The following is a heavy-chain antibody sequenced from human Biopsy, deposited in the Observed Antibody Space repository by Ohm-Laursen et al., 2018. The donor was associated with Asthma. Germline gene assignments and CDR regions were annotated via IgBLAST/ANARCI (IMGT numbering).Heavy chain of an antibody. Sequence: SLRLSCSASGFTFRDYYMTWIRQAPGKGLEWVSYISSSSSTIYYADSVKGRFTISRDNAKNSLYLQMNSLRDEDTAVYYCARMITIFGVVSRGMDVWGQGTTVTVSS. D-gene: IGHD3-3*01. J-gene: IGHJ6*02. CDR1: GFTFRDYY. CDR2: ISSSSSTI. CDR3: ARMITIFGVVSRGMDV. V-gene: IGHV3-11*04.